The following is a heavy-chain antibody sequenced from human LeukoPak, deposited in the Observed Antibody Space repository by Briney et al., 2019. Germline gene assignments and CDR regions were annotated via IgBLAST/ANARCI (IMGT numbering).Heavy chain of an antibody. CDR2: IYYSGST. J-gene: IGHJ4*02. CDR1: GGSISSSSYY. Sequence: SETLSLTCTVSGGSISSSSYYWGWIRQPPGKGLEWIGSIYYSGSTYYNPSLKSRVTISVDTSKNQFSLKLSSVTAADTAVYYCVSSWYSRLYFDYWGQGTLVTVSS. D-gene: IGHD6-13*01. V-gene: IGHV4-39*01. CDR3: VSSWYSRLYFDY.